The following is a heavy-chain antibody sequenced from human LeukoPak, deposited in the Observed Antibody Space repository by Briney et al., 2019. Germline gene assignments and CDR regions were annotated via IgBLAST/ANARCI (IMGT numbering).Heavy chain of an antibody. Sequence: SETLSLTCAVYGGSFSGYYWSWIRQPPGKGLEWIGEINHSGSTNYNPSLKSRVTISVDTSKNQFSLKLSSVTAADTAVYYCARDRGVFSGSYPLYSFDYWGQGTLVTVSS. D-gene: IGHD1-26*01. CDR1: GGSFSGYY. V-gene: IGHV4-34*01. CDR2: INHSGST. J-gene: IGHJ4*02. CDR3: ARDRGVFSGSYPLYSFDY.